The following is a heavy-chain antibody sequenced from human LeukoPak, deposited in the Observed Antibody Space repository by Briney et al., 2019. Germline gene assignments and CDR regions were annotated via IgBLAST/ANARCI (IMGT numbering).Heavy chain of an antibody. Sequence: ASVKVSCKASGYTFTIYGITWVRQAPGQGLEWMGWISAYNGYTNYAQKLQGRVTMTTDTSTSTAYMELRSLRSDDTAVYYCARDAGGKYYYDSSGVDYWGQGTLVTVSS. D-gene: IGHD3-22*01. CDR2: ISAYNGYT. J-gene: IGHJ4*02. V-gene: IGHV1-18*01. CDR3: ARDAGGKYYYDSSGVDY. CDR1: GYTFTIYG.